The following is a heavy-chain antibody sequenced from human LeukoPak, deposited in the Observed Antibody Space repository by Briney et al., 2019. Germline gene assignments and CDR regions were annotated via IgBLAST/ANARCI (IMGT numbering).Heavy chain of an antibody. Sequence: SVKVSCKASGGTFSSYAISWVRQAPGQGLEWMGGIIPIFGTANYAQKFQGRVTITADESTSTAYMELSSLRSEDTAVYYCARGLCSSTSCSDAFDIWGQGTMVTVSS. V-gene: IGHV1-69*13. CDR2: IIPIFGTA. D-gene: IGHD2-2*01. J-gene: IGHJ3*02. CDR3: ARGLCSSTSCSDAFDI. CDR1: GGTFSSYA.